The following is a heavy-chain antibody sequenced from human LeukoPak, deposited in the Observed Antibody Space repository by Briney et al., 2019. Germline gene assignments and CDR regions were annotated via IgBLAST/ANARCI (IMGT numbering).Heavy chain of an antibody. D-gene: IGHD3-3*01. V-gene: IGHV3-30*04. Sequence: GGSLRLSCAASGFTFSSYAMHWVRQAPGKGLEWVAVISYDGSNKYYADSVKGRFTISRDNSKNTLYLQMNSLRAEDTALYYCARVYHVFWSGYLIHWGQGTLVTVSS. CDR2: ISYDGSNK. CDR1: GFTFSSYA. J-gene: IGHJ4*02. CDR3: ARVYHVFWSGYLIH.